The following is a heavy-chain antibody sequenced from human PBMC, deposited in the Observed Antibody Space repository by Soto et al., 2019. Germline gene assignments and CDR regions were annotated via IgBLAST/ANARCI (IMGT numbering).Heavy chain of an antibody. V-gene: IGHV3-43*01. J-gene: IGHJ6*02. Sequence: EVQLVESGGVVVQPGGSLRLSCAASGFTFDDYTMHWVRQAPGKGLEWVSLISWDGGSTYYADSVKGRFTISRDNSKNSLYLQMNRMSTEDTDLYYCANLYDSSQYIHMDVWGQGTTVTVSS. CDR1: GFTFDDYT. CDR3: ANLYDSSQYIHMDV. D-gene: IGHD3-22*01. CDR2: ISWDGGST.